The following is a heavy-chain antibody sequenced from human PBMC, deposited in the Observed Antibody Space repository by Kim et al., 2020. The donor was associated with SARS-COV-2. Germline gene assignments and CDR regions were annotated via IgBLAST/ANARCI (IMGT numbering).Heavy chain of an antibody. CDR1: GYSFTSYW. CDR2: IDPSDSYT. D-gene: IGHD3-9*01. J-gene: IGHJ6*02. Sequence: GESLKISCKGSGYSFTSYWISWVRQMPGKGLEWMGRIDPSDSYTNYRPSFQGHVTISADKSISTAYLQWSSLKASDTAMYYCASTDLVLRYFDSVESHYGMGVWGQGTTVTVSS. V-gene: IGHV5-10-1*01. CDR3: ASTDLVLRYFDSVESHYGMGV.